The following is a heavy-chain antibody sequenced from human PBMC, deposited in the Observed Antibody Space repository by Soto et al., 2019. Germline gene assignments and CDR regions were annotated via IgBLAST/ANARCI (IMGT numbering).Heavy chain of an antibody. CDR3: ARDRITLANDAFDI. D-gene: IGHD3-10*01. V-gene: IGHV4-4*07. J-gene: IGHJ3*02. CDR1: GGSISSYY. CDR2: IYTSGST. Sequence: SETRSLTCTVSGGSISSYYWSWIGQPAGKGLEWIGRIYTSGSTNYNPSLKSRVTMSVDTSKNQFSLNLSSVTAAADTAVYYCARDRITLANDAFDIWGQGTMVTVSS.